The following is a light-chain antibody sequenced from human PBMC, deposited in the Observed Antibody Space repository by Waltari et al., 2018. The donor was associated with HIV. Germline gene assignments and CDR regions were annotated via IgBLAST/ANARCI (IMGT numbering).Light chain of an antibody. Sequence: QSALTQPASVSGSPGQSITISRTGTSSGNGSYNFVSWYQHRPAKVPTLILYGANTRPSGVSHRFSASKSCNAASLTISSLHAADEADYYCSSYTSDSSCVFGPGTTVTVL. V-gene: IGLV2-14*01. J-gene: IGLJ1*01. CDR1: SSGNGSYNF. CDR3: SSYTSDSSCV. CDR2: GAN.